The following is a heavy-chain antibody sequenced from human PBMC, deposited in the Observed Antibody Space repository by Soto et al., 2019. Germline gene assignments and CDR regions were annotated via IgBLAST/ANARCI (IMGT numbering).Heavy chain of an antibody. CDR2: TYYRSKWYY. D-gene: IGHD1-26*01. CDR3: ARGEQYSGRIFDY. CDR1: GDSVSSNSAG. V-gene: IGHV6-1*01. J-gene: IGHJ4*01. Sequence: PTLSLTCAITGDSVSSNSAGWSWVRQSPSRGLEWLGRTYYRSKWYYEYAVSVRGRITINPDTSKNQYSLQLNSVTPEDAAVYFCARGEQYSGRIFDYWGQGTLVTVSS.